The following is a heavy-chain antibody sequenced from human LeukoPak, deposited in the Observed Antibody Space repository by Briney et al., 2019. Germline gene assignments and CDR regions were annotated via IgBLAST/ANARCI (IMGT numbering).Heavy chain of an antibody. V-gene: IGHV4-61*08. CDR1: GGSISSGGYY. CDR3: AREGYCTNGVCYSDAFDI. CDR2: IYYSGST. Sequence: SQTLSLTCAVSGGSISSGGYYWSWIRQPPGKGLEWIGYIYYSGSTNYNPSLKSRVTISVDTSKNQFSLKLRSVTAADTAVYYCAREGYCTNGVCYSDAFDIWGQGTMVTVSS. D-gene: IGHD2-8*01. J-gene: IGHJ3*02.